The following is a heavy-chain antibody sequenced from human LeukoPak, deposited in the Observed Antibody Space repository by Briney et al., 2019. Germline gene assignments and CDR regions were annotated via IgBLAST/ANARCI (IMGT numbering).Heavy chain of an antibody. CDR2: ISSSGSTI. D-gene: IGHD4-17*01. V-gene: IGHV3-48*03. CDR1: GFTFSSYE. Sequence: PGGSLRLSCAASGFTFSSYEMNWVRQAPGKGLEWVSYISSSGSTIYYADSVKGRFTISRDNAKNSLYLQMKSLRAEDTSVYYCERDTNGDGWFDPWGQGTLVTVSS. J-gene: IGHJ5*02. CDR3: ERDTNGDGWFDP.